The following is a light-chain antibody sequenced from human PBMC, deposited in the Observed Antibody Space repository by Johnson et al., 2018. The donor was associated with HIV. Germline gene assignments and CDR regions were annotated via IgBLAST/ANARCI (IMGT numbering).Light chain of an antibody. V-gene: IGLV1-51*02. CDR1: SSNIGSNY. J-gene: IGLJ1*01. CDR3: GTWDSSLNASYV. CDR2: ENN. Sequence: QSVLTQPPSVSAAPGREVTISCSGSSSNIGSNYVSWYQQLPGTAPKLLIYENNKRPSGIPDRFSGSKSGTSATLGITGLQTGDEADYYCGTWDSSLNASYVFGSGTSVTVL.